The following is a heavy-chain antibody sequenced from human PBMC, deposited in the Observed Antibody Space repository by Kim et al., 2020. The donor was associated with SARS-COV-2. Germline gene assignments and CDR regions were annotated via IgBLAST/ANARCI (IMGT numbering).Heavy chain of an antibody. Sequence: GGSLRLSCAASGFIFGKYAMHWVRQAPGKGLEWVSGISWNSDNIGYADSVKGRFTISRDNAKNSLYLQMNSLRAEDTALYYCAKDYYASRSYSSPLYYY. CDR1: GFIFGKYA. V-gene: IGHV3-9*01. CDR3: AKDYYASRSYSSPLYYY. D-gene: IGHD3-10*01. CDR2: ISWNSDNI. J-gene: IGHJ6*01.